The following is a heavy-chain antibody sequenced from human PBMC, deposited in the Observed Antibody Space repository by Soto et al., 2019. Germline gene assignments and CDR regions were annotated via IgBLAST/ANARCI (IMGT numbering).Heavy chain of an antibody. CDR3: AKPPITMIVVVTPLDY. D-gene: IGHD3-22*01. CDR1: GFTFSSYG. V-gene: IGHV3-30*18. CDR2: ISYDGSNK. Sequence: LRLSCAASGFTFSSYGMHWVRQAPGKGLEWVAVISYDGSNKYYADSVKGRFTISRDNSKNTLYLQMNSLRAEDTAVYYCAKPPITMIVVVTPLDYWGQGTLVTVSS. J-gene: IGHJ4*02.